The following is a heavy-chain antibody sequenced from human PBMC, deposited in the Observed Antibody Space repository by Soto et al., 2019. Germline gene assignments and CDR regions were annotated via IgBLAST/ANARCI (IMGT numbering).Heavy chain of an antibody. CDR3: ASDIAILPGTYFDY. J-gene: IGHJ4*02. CDR2: IFGDNTYT. V-gene: IGHV1-3*01. Sequence: QVQLVQSGAEMKQPGASVKVSCKTSGYIFSDYVIHWVRQAPGQRPEWMGYIFGDNTYTKYSEKFQGRVTITSDTAATTGCKEQSSLTSEDTAVYYCASDIAILPGTYFDYWGLGTLVTVFS. CDR1: GYIFSDYV. D-gene: IGHD6-13*01.